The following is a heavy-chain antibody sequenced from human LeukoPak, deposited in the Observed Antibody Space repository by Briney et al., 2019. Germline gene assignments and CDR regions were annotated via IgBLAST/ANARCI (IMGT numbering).Heavy chain of an antibody. J-gene: IGHJ4*02. Sequence: GGSLRLSCAASGFTFDNFAMNWVRQAPGKGLEGASGISDSGGSTHYADSVKGRFTSSRDNPKNTLYLQMNSLRAEDTAVYYCAKVLVAGASRGYFDSWGQGTLVTVSS. CDR2: ISDSGGST. CDR3: AKVLVAGASRGYFDS. CDR1: GFTFDNFA. D-gene: IGHD1-26*01. V-gene: IGHV3-23*01.